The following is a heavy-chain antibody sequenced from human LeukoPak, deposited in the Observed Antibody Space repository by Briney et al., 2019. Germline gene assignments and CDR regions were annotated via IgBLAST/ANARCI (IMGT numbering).Heavy chain of an antibody. D-gene: IGHD4-23*01. Sequence: SETLSLTCTVSGGSISSYYWSRIRQPPGKGLEWIGYIYYSGSTNYNPSLKSRVTISVDTSKNQFSLKLSSVTAADTAVYYCARGRLRWHLGYYGMDVWGQGTTVTVSS. CDR3: ARGRLRWHLGYYGMDV. CDR1: GGSISSYY. CDR2: IYYSGST. V-gene: IGHV4-59*01. J-gene: IGHJ6*02.